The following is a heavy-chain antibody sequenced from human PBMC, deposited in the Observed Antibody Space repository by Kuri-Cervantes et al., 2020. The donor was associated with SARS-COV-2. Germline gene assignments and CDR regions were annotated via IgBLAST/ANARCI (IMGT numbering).Heavy chain of an antibody. CDR1: GFSLSRYT. Sequence: GGSLRLSCAASGFSLSRYTMNWVRQAPGKALEWVSSISGSGSYIYYADSVKGRSTISRDNAKNSLYLQINSLRAEDTAVYYCARELVVRAAIYVFDIWGQGTMVTVSS. CDR2: ISGSGSYI. J-gene: IGHJ3*02. D-gene: IGHD2-2*02. CDR3: ARELVVRAAIYVFDI. V-gene: IGHV3-21*01.